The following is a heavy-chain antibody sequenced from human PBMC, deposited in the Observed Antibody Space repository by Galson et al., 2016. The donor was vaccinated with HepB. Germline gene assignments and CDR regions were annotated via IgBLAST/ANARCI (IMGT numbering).Heavy chain of an antibody. CDR3: ARVFYNSSGYYPFDY. J-gene: IGHJ4*02. D-gene: IGHD3-22*01. V-gene: IGHV4-61*01. Sequence: SETLSLTCTVSGGSVSSGNYYWSWIRQPPGKGLEWIGYIYYSARTNYNPSLKSRVTTSADTSKNQFSLKLSSVTAADTAVYFCARVFYNSSGYYPFDYWGQGTLGTVSS. CDR1: GGSVSSGNYY. CDR2: IYYSART.